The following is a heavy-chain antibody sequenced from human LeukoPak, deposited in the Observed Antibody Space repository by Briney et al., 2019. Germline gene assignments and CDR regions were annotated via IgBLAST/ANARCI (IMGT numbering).Heavy chain of an antibody. Sequence: GGSLRLSCAASGFTFSSYAMSWVRQAPGKGLEWVSAISGSGGSTYYADSVKGRFTISRDNSKNTLYLQMNSLRAEDTAVYYCAKEINPSSGWYLYYFDYWGQGTLVTVSS. V-gene: IGHV3-23*01. CDR2: ISGSGGST. D-gene: IGHD6-19*01. CDR3: AKEINPSSGWYLYYFDY. J-gene: IGHJ4*02. CDR1: GFTFSSYA.